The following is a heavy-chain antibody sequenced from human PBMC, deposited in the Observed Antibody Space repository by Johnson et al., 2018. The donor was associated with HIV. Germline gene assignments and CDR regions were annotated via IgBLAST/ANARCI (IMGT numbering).Heavy chain of an antibody. CDR3: AKDIRLVSAYYDILSGTSFDAFDI. J-gene: IGHJ3*02. D-gene: IGHD3-9*01. CDR2: ISVSGGST. V-gene: IGHV3-23*04. CDR1: VFTFSSYA. Sequence: VQLVESGGGLVQPGGSLRLSCAASVFTFSSYAMIWVRQAPGKGLEWFSAISVSGGSTSYADSVKGRFTFSSDNSTNTLYLQMNSLRVEDTAVYYCAKDIRLVSAYYDILSGTSFDAFDIWGQGTMVTVSS.